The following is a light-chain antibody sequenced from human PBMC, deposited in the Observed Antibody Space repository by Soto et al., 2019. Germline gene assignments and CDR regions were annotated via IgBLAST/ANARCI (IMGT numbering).Light chain of an antibody. CDR2: LAS. V-gene: IGKV3-20*01. J-gene: IGKJ2*01. CDR1: QSVSSSY. Sequence: EIVLTQSPGTLSLSPGERATLSCRASQSVSSSYLAWYQQKPGQAPRLLIYLASSRATGVPDRFSGSGSGTDFTLTISRLEAEDFVVYYCQQYGTSPFTFGQGTMLEIK. CDR3: QQYGTSPFT.